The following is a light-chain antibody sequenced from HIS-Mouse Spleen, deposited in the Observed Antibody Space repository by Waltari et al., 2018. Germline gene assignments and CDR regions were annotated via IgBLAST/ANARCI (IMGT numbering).Light chain of an antibody. J-gene: IGLJ3*02. V-gene: IGLV2-23*01. CDR2: EGS. Sequence: QSALTQPASVSGSPGQSSTIPCTGTSRDVGRYNLVSWYQQHPGKAPKLMIYEGSKRPSGVSNRFSGSKSGNTASLTISGLQAEDEADYYCCSYAGSSTWVFGGGTKLTVL. CDR3: CSYAGSSTWV. CDR1: SRDVGRYNL.